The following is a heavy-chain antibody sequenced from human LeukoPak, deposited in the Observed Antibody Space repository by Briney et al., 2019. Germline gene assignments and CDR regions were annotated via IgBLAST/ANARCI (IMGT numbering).Heavy chain of an antibody. Sequence: PSETLSLTCTVFGGSMSSYYWSWIRQPPGRGLEWIGRIYSSGTTTYNPSLKSRVSMSVDTSTKDFSLKLTSATAADTTAYYCVGVTSYISGWYLSFDHWGQGGLVTVSS. CDR2: IYSSGTT. CDR3: VGVTSYISGWYLSFDH. CDR1: GGSMSSYY. D-gene: IGHD6-19*01. J-gene: IGHJ4*02. V-gene: IGHV4-4*07.